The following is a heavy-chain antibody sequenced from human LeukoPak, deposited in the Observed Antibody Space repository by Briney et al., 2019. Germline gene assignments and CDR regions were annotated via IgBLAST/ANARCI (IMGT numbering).Heavy chain of an antibody. J-gene: IGHJ3*02. V-gene: IGHV3-11*01. Sequence: GGSLRLSCAASGFTFSDYYMSWIRQAPGKGLEWVSYISSSGSTIYYADSVKGRFTISRDNAKNSLYLQMNSLRAEDTAVYYCARARFGYSSSWYRAFDIWGQGTMVTVSS. CDR2: ISSSGSTI. CDR3: ARARFGYSSSWYRAFDI. D-gene: IGHD6-13*01. CDR1: GFTFSDYY.